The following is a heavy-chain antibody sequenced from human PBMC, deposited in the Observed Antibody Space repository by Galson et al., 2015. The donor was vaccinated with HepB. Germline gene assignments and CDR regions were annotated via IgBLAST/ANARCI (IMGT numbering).Heavy chain of an antibody. CDR3: ARGLRSGWYGELGQ. Sequence: SLRLSCAASGFTFSTYWMHWVRQAPGKGLVWVSRIDGDGSTTTYADSVKGRVTISRDNAKNTVYLQMNSLRVDDTAVYYCARGLRSGWYGELGQWGQGTLVTVSS. D-gene: IGHD6-19*01. V-gene: IGHV3-74*01. CDR1: GFTFSTYW. CDR2: IDGDGSTT. J-gene: IGHJ4*02.